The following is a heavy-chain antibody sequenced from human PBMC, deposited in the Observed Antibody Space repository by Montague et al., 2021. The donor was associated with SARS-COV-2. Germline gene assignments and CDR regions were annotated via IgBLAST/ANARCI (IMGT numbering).Heavy chain of an antibody. V-gene: IGHV4-59*01. CDR2: IYYSGST. CDR3: ARGFDY. Sequence: SETLSLTCTVSGGSISSYYWSWIRQPPGKGLEWVGYIYYSGSTNYNPSLESRVTISVDTSKNQFSLKLSSVTAADTAVYYCARGFDYWGQGTLVTVSS. J-gene: IGHJ4*02. CDR1: GGSISSYY.